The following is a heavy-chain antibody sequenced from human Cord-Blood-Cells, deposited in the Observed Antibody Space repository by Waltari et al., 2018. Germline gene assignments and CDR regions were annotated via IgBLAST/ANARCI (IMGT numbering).Heavy chain of an antibody. J-gene: IGHJ6*03. V-gene: IGHV1-2*02. CDR3: ARDLYSSSYYYYYYMDV. CDR2: INPNSGGT. CDR1: GYTFTGYY. Sequence: QVQLVQSGAEVKKPGASVKVSCKASGYTFTGYYIPWVRQAPGQGLEWMGWINPNSGGTNYAQKFQGRVTMTRDTSISTAYMELSRLRSDDTAMYYCARDLYSSSYYYYYYMDVWGKGTTVTVSS. D-gene: IGHD6-6*01.